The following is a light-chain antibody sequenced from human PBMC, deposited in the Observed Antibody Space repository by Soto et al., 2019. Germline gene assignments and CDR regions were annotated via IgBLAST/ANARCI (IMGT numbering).Light chain of an antibody. CDR1: QTISNY. Sequence: DIQMTQSPSSLSASVGDRVTITCRARQTISNYLNWYQQQPGKAPHLLIYSASSLQSGVPSRFSGRGSGTDFTLTISSLQPEDCATYYCQQCYSSPLTFGGGTKVEIK. CDR2: SAS. CDR3: QQCYSSPLT. V-gene: IGKV1-39*01. J-gene: IGKJ4*01.